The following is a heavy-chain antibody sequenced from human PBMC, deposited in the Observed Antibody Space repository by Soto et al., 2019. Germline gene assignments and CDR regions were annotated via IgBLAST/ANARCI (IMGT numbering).Heavy chain of an antibody. Sequence: EVQLLESGGGLVQPGGALRLSCAASGFTFSSDAMRWVRQAPGKGLEWVSAISGRGGSTYYADSVKGRFTISRDNSKNTLYLQMNSLRAEDTAVYYCAKRTGVWFDYWGQGTLVTVSS. D-gene: IGHD2-8*01. CDR1: GFTFSSDA. V-gene: IGHV3-23*01. CDR3: AKRTGVWFDY. J-gene: IGHJ4*02. CDR2: ISGRGGST.